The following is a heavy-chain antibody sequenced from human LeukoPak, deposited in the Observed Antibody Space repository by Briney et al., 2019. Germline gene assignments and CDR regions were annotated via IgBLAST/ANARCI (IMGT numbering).Heavy chain of an antibody. CDR1: GGSISSTSYY. CDR3: ARRYDFGSSYFASPGWYFDY. CDR2: IYYSGTT. D-gene: IGHD3-3*01. V-gene: IGHV4-39*07. Sequence: SETLSLTCTVSGGSISSTSYYWGWIRQPPGKGLEWIGSIYYSGTTKYNPSLESRVTMSVDTSKNQFSLKLSSVTAADTAVYYCARRYDFGSSYFASPGWYFDYWGRGSLVTVSS. J-gene: IGHJ4*02.